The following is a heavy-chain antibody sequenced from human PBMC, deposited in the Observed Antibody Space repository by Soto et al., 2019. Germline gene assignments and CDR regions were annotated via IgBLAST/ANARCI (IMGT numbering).Heavy chain of an antibody. CDR2: IYHSGST. Sequence: PSETLSLTCTVSGGSISSGGYSWSWIRQPPGKGLEWIGYIYHSGSTYYNPSLKSRVTISVDTSKNQFSLKLSSVTAADTAVYYCARTFSVPGAFDIWGQGTMVTVSS. J-gene: IGHJ3*02. CDR3: ARTFSVPGAFDI. CDR1: GGSISSGGYS. V-gene: IGHV4-30-2*01. D-gene: IGHD1-7*01.